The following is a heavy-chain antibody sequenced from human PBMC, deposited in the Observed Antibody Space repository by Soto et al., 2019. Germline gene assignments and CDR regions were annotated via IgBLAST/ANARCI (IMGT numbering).Heavy chain of an antibody. V-gene: IGHV3-30-3*01. CDR3: ANGYCSSTSCLFDY. J-gene: IGHJ4*02. D-gene: IGHD2-2*01. CDR2: ISYDGSNK. Sequence: GGSLRLSCAASGFTFSSYAMHWVRQAPGKGLEWVAVISYDGSNKYYADSVKGRFTISRDNSKNTLYLQMNSLRAEDTAVYYCANGYCSSTSCLFDYWGQGTLVTVSS. CDR1: GFTFSSYA.